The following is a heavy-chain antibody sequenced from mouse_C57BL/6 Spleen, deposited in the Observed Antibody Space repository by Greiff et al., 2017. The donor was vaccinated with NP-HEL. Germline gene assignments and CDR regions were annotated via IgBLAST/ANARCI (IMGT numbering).Heavy chain of an antibody. J-gene: IGHJ3*01. CDR1: GYTFTSYW. Sequence: VQLQQPGAELVKPGASVKLSCKASGYTFTSYWMHWVKQRPGQGLEWIGMIHPNSGSTNYNEKFKSKATLTVDKSSSTAYMQLSSLTSEDSAVYYCARFGYYDWFAYWGQGTLVTVSA. D-gene: IGHD2-3*01. V-gene: IGHV1-64*01. CDR3: ARFGYYDWFAY. CDR2: IHPNSGST.